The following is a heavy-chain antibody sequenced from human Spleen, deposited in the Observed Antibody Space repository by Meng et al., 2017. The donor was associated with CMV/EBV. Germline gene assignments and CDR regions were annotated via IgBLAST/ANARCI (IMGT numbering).Heavy chain of an antibody. CDR2: ISAYNGNT. V-gene: IGHV1-18*01. Sequence: ASVKVSCKASGYTFTSYGISGVRQAPGQGLEWMGWISAYNGNTNYAQKLQGRVTMTTDTSTSTAYMELRSLRSDDTAVYYCARGLGVFVVVPAAMDVWGQGTTVTVSS. CDR1: GYTFTSYG. CDR3: ARGLGVFVVVPAAMDV. D-gene: IGHD2-2*01. J-gene: IGHJ6*02.